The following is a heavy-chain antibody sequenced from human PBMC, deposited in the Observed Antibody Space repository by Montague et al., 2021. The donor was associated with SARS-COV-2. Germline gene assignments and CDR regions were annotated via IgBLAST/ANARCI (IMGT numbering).Heavy chain of an antibody. CDR2: IYTSGST. CDR3: ASVVGFDFDY. D-gene: IGHD2-21*01. CDR1: GGSISSGSHY. Sequence: TLSLTCTVSGGSISSGSHYWSWIRQPAGKGLEWIGRIYTSGSTNYNPSLKSRVTISVDTSKNQFSLKLSSVTAADTAVYYCASVVGFDFDYWGQGTLVTVSS. J-gene: IGHJ4*02. V-gene: IGHV4-61*02.